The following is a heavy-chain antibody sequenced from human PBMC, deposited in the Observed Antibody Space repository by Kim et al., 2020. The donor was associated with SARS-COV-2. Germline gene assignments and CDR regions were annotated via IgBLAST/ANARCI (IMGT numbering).Heavy chain of an antibody. V-gene: IGHV3-33*01. Sequence: GGSLRLSCAASGFTFSSYGMHWVRQAPGKGLEWVAVIWYDGSNKYYADSVKGRFTISRDNSKNTLYLQMNSLRAEDTAVYYCAREGAGGSSWFDYWGQGTLVTVSS. J-gene: IGHJ4*02. CDR3: AREGAGGSSWFDY. D-gene: IGHD6-13*01. CDR1: GFTFSSYG. CDR2: IWYDGSNK.